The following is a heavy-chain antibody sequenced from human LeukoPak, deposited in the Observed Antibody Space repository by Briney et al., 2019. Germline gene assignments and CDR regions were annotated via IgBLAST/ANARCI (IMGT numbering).Heavy chain of an antibody. J-gene: IGHJ3*02. V-gene: IGHV1-69*13. Sequence: SVKVSCKASGGTFSSYAISWVRQAPGQGLEWMGGIIPIFGTANYAQKFQGRVTITADESTSTAYMELSSLRSEDTAVYYCATYSGYALHDAFDIWGQGTMVTVSS. CDR1: GGTFSSYA. CDR2: IIPIFGTA. CDR3: ATYSGYALHDAFDI. D-gene: IGHD5-12*01.